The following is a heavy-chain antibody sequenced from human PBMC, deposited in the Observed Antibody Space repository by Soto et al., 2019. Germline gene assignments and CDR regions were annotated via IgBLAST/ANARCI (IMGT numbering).Heavy chain of an antibody. J-gene: IGHJ6*04. CDR3: ARAYSSPFMDV. V-gene: IGHV3-30-3*01. D-gene: IGHD2-15*01. CDR2: ISYDGSNK. Sequence: PGGSLRLSCAASGFTFSSYAMHWVRQAPGKGLEWVAVISYDGSNKYYADSVKGRFTISRDNSKNTLYLQMNSLRAEDTAVYYCARAYSSPFMDVWGKGTTVTVAA. CDR1: GFTFSSYA.